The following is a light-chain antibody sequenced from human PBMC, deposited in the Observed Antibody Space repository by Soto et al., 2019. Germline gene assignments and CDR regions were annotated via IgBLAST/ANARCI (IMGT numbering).Light chain of an antibody. CDR1: QSISSS. V-gene: IGKV1-39*01. CDR2: AAS. J-gene: IGKJ2*01. Sequence: DIQMTQSPSSLSASVGDRVTITCRASQSISSSLNWYQQKPGKAPKLLIYAASSLQSGVPSRFSGSGSGTDFTLTISSLRPEDFATYYCQQSYSTPRTFGQGTKLEIK. CDR3: QQSYSTPRT.